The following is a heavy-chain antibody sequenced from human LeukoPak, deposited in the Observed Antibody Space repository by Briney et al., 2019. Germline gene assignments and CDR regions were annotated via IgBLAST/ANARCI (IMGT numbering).Heavy chain of an antibody. J-gene: IGHJ4*02. CDR3: AKGGRYYDNSDYYGIDY. D-gene: IGHD3-22*01. CDR1: GFTFSSYG. CDR2: IWYDGSNK. Sequence: GGSLRLSCAASGFTFSSYGMHWVRQAPGKGLEWVAVIWYDGSNKYYADSVKGRFTTSRDNSKNTLYLQMNSLRAEDTAVYYCAKGGRYYDNSDYYGIDYWGQGTLVTVSS. V-gene: IGHV3-33*06.